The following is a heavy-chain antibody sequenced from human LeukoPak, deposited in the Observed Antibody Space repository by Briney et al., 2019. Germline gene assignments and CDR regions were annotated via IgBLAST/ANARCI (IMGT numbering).Heavy chain of an antibody. J-gene: IGHJ3*02. D-gene: IGHD3-22*01. CDR2: IYTSGST. V-gene: IGHV4-39*07. Sequence: PSETLSLTCTVSGGSISSSSFYWGWIRQPPGKGLEWIGGIYTSGSTNYNPSLKSRVTISVDTSKNQFSLKLSSVTAADTAVYYCARVVPYDSSGYYLPDAFDIWGQGTMVTVSS. CDR1: GGSISSSSFY. CDR3: ARVVPYDSSGYYLPDAFDI.